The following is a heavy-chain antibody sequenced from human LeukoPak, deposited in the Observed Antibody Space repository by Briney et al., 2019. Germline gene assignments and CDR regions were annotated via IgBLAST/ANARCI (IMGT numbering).Heavy chain of an antibody. CDR1: GYTFTSYG. J-gene: IGHJ6*03. D-gene: IGHD1-26*01. Sequence: ASVKVSCKASGYTFTSYGISWVRQAPGQGLEWMGWISAYNGNTNYAQKLQGRVTMTTDTSTSTAYTELRSLRSDDTAVYYCARAGGGSYYYYYYYMDVWGKGTTVTVSS. CDR3: ARAGGGSYYYYYYYMDV. CDR2: ISAYNGNT. V-gene: IGHV1-18*01.